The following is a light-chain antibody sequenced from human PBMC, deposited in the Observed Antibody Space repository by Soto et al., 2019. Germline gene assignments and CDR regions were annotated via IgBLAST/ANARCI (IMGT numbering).Light chain of an antibody. CDR3: CSYVGATTYV. CDR2: AND. CDR1: TSSIGSNT. J-gene: IGLJ1*01. Sequence: QSVLTQPPSASGTPGQRVTISCSGTTSSIGSNTVNWYQQVPGTAPKVVIYANDQRPSGVPDRFSGSKSGTSASLAISGLQSEDEADYYCCSYVGATTYVFGTGTKLTVL. V-gene: IGLV1-44*01.